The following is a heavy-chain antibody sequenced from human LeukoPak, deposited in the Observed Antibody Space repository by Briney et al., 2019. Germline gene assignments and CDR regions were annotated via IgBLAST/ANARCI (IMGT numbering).Heavy chain of an antibody. J-gene: IGHJ5*02. CDR2: MYFSGRT. V-gene: IGHV4-39*01. CDR1: GDSISSSDSY. Sequence: SETLSLTCTVSGDSISSSDSYWGWIRQPPGKGLEWIASMYFSGRTYYNPSLKSRVTISLDTSKNQFSLKLSSVTAADTALYYYARHIYTETTYWFDPWGQGTLITVSS. D-gene: IGHD4-11*01. CDR3: ARHIYTETTYWFDP.